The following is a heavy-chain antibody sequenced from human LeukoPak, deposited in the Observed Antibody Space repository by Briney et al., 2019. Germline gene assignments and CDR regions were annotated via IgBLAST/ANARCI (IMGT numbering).Heavy chain of an antibody. J-gene: IGHJ6*03. CDR1: GGSISSYY. V-gene: IGHV4-59*12. CDR3: ARLTKNDSGTYRFGKKKRGYMDV. D-gene: IGHD3-10*01. Sequence: MTSETLSLTCTVSGGSISSYYWSWIRQPPGKGLEWIGYIYYSGSTNYNPSLKSRVTISVDTSKNQFSLRLSSVTAADTAVYYCARLTKNDSGTYRFGKKKRGYMDVWGKGTTVTTSS. CDR2: IYYSGST.